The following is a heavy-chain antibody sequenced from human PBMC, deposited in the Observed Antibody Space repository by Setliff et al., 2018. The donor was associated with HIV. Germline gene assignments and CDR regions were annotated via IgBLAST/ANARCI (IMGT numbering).Heavy chain of an antibody. V-gene: IGHV1-69*05. J-gene: IGHJ3*02. Sequence: SVKVSCKASGGTFSSYAISWVRQAPGQGLEWMGGIIPIFGTANYAQKFQGRVTITTDESTSTAYMELSSLRSEDTAVYYCARSTYYYDSSGYYQNRLFASDIWGQGTMVT. CDR1: GGTFSSYA. D-gene: IGHD3-22*01. CDR3: ARSTYYYDSSGYYQNRLFASDI. CDR2: IIPIFGTA.